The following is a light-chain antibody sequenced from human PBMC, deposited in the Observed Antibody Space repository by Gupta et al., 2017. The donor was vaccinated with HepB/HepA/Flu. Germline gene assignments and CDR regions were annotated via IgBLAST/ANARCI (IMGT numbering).Light chain of an antibody. CDR1: SSDIGRYNY. J-gene: IGLJ3*02. Sequence: QSALPQPASVSGSPGPSITISCTGTSSDIGRYNYVSWYQQHPDKAPKRMIYDGTKRPSEVSNRFTGSKSGNTAYLTIAGLQAEDEDDYSCSSYAGSSWVFGRGTKVTVI. CDR3: SSYAGSSWV. CDR2: DGT. V-gene: IGLV2-14*03.